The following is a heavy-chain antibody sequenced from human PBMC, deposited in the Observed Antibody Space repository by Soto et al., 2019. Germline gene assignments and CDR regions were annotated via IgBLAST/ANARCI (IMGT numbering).Heavy chain of an antibody. D-gene: IGHD6-13*01. V-gene: IGHV1-3*01. J-gene: IGHJ5*02. CDR3: ARDPLMVSGYSSSWQENWFHP. CDR1: GYTFTSYA. CDR2: INAGNGNT. Sequence: ASVKVSCKASGYTFTSYAMHWVRQAPGQRLEWMGWINAGNGNTKYSQKFQGRVTITRDTSASTAYMELSSLRSEDTAVYYCARDPLMVSGYSSSWQENWFHPWGQGTLVTVSS.